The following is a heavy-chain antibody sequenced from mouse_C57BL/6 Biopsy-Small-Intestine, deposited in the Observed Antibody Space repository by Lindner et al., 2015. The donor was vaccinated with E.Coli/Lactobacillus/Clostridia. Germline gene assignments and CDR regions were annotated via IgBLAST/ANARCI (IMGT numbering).Heavy chain of an antibody. CDR2: IDPADGET. J-gene: IGHJ2*01. CDR1: DFNIKDYY. CDR3: SRSYITRHYFES. Sequence: VQLQEVWGRAVKPGASVKLSCTASDFNIKDYYIHWVKQRTEQGLEWVGRIDPADGETKSAPKFQGKATITADTSSNTAYLQLSSLTSEDTAVYYCSRSYITRHYFESWGQGTTLTVSS. D-gene: IGHD2-4*01. V-gene: IGHV14-2*01.